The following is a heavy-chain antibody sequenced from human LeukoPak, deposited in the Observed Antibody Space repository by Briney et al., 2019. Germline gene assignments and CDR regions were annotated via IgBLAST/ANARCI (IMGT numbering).Heavy chain of an antibody. CDR3: AKDLAAAGSLDP. D-gene: IGHD6-13*01. CDR2: ISYDGSNK. V-gene: IGHV3-30*18. Sequence: GGSLRLSGAASGFTFSSYGMHWVRQAPGKGLEWVAVISYDGSNKYYADSVKGRFTISRDNSKNTLYLQMNSLRAEDTAVYYCAKDLAAAGSLDPWGQGTLVTVSS. J-gene: IGHJ5*02. CDR1: GFTFSSYG.